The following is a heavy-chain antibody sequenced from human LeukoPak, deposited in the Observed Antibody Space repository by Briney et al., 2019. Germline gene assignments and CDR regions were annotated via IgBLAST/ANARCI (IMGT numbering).Heavy chain of an antibody. J-gene: IGHJ4*02. D-gene: IGHD5-12*01. Sequence: PGGSLRLSCAASGFTVSSYGMNWVRQAPGKRMEWVSYISSSSDSIYYADSVKGRFTISRDNAENSLYLQMNSLRDEDTAVYYCARAMRSGYDYWGQGTLVTVSS. V-gene: IGHV3-48*02. CDR2: ISSSSDSI. CDR3: ARAMRSGYDY. CDR1: GFTVSSYG.